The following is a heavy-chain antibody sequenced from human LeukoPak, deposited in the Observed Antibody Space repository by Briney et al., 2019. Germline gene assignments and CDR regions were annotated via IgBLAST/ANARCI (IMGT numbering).Heavy chain of an antibody. J-gene: IGHJ5*02. Sequence: ASVKVSCKASGYTFTSYYMHWVRQAPGQGLEWMGIINPSGGGTSYAQRFQGRVTMTRDTSTSTVYMELSSLRSEDTAVYYCARDGAHCSSTSCYISGWFDPWGQGTLVTVSS. D-gene: IGHD2-2*02. CDR1: GYTFTSYY. CDR2: INPSGGGT. V-gene: IGHV1-46*01. CDR3: ARDGAHCSSTSCYISGWFDP.